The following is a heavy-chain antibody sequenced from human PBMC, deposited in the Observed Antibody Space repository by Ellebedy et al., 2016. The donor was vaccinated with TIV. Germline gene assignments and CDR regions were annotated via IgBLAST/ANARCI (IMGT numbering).Heavy chain of an antibody. CDR2: ISYDGSNK. CDR3: AKDHDFWSGYYFDY. Sequence: GGSLRLSXAASGFTFSSYGMHWVRQAPGKGLEWVAVISYDGSNKYYADSVKGRFTISRDNSKNTLYLQMNSLRAEDTAVYYCAKDHDFWSGYYFDYWGQGTLVTVSS. J-gene: IGHJ4*02. V-gene: IGHV3-30*18. D-gene: IGHD3-3*01. CDR1: GFTFSSYG.